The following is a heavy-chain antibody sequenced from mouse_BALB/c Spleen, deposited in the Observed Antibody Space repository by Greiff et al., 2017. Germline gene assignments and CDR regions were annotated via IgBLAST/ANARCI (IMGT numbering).Heavy chain of an antibody. D-gene: IGHD1-1*01. CDR2: ISYSGST. Sequence: EVKLQESGPGLVKPSQSLSLTCTVTGYSITSDYAWNWIRQFPGNKLEWMGYISYSGSTSYNPSLKSRISITRDTSKNQFFLQLNSVTTEDTATYYCARSGIYYYGSSQFAYWGQGTLVTVSA. CDR1: GYSITSDYA. V-gene: IGHV3-2*02. J-gene: IGHJ3*01. CDR3: ARSGIYYYGSSQFAY.